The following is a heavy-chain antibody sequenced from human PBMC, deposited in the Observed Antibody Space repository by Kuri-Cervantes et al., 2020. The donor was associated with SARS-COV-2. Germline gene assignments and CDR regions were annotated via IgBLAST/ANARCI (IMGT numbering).Heavy chain of an antibody. V-gene: IGHV3-7*03. CDR3: TTDAMTYCGGDCPTNLLGNYYYYYMDV. CDR1: GFTFSSYW. D-gene: IGHD2-21*01. Sequence: GESLKISCAASGFTFSSYWMSWVRQAPGKGLEWVANIKQDGSEKYYVDSVKGRFTISRDNAKNSLYLQMNSLKTEDTAVYYCTTDAMTYCGGDCPTNLLGNYYYYYMDVWGKGTTVTVSS. J-gene: IGHJ6*03. CDR2: IKQDGSEK.